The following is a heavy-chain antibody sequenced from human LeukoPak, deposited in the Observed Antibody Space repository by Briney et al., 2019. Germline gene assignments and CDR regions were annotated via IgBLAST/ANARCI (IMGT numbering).Heavy chain of an antibody. D-gene: IGHD3-10*01. Sequence: GRSLRLSRAASGLTFSSYGMSWGPPAPGKGLEWVSLISGSGNSTYYADSVKGRFTISRDNSKNTLYLQMNSLRAEDTAVYYCAKNRFAGIDYWGQGTLVTVSS. CDR1: GLTFSSYG. CDR3: AKNRFAGIDY. CDR2: ISGSGNST. V-gene: IGHV3-23*01. J-gene: IGHJ4*02.